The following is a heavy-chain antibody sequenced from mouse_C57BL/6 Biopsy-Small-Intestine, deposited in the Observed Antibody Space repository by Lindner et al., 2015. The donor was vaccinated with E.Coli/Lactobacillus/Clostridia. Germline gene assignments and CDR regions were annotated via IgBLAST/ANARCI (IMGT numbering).Heavy chain of an antibody. J-gene: IGHJ1*01. CDR3: ARDISGYDSKGMDV. D-gene: IGHD1-1*01. CDR1: GYTFTSHY. Sequence: SVKVSCKAFGYTFTSHYMHWVRQAPGQGLEWMGIINPSAGSTSNAQKFQGRVTMSSDTSTSTVYMELSSLISEDTAVYYCARDISGYDSKGMDVWGQGTTVTVSS. CDR2: INPSAGST. V-gene: IGHV1S12*01.